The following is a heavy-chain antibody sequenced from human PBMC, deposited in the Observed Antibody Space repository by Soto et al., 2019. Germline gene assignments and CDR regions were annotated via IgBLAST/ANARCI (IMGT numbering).Heavy chain of an antibody. J-gene: IGHJ4*02. V-gene: IGHV3-33*01. CDR3: ARPRYSSSWEFDY. CDR1: GSTFSSYG. D-gene: IGHD6-13*01. Sequence: GGSLRLSCAASGSTFSSYGMHWVRQAPGKGLEWVAVIWYDGSNKYYADSVKGRFTISRDNSKNTLYLQMNSLRAEDTAVYYCARPRYSSSWEFDYWGQGTLVTVSS. CDR2: IWYDGSNK.